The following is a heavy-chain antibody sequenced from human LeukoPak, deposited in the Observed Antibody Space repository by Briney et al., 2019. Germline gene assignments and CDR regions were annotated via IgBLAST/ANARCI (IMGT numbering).Heavy chain of an antibody. CDR2: ISGSGGST. Sequence: GGSLRLSCAASGFTFSSYAMSWVRQALGKGLEWVSAISGSGGSTYYADSVKGRFTISRDNSKNTLYLQMNSLRAEDTAVYYCAKDQRRNYGMDVWGQGTTVTVSS. CDR1: GFTFSSYA. J-gene: IGHJ6*02. V-gene: IGHV3-23*01. CDR3: AKDQRRNYGMDV.